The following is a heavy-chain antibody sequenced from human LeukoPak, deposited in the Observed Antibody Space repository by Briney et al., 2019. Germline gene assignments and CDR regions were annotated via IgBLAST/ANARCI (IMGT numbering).Heavy chain of an antibody. CDR2: ISAYNGNT. CDR3: ARVEDTAMVTRHWFDP. V-gene: IGHV1-18*01. CDR1: GYTFTSYG. J-gene: IGHJ5*02. Sequence: ASVKVSCKASGYTFTSYGISWVRQAPGQGLEWMGWISAYNGNTNYAQKLQGRVTMTTDTSTSTAYMELRSLRSDDTAVYYCARVEDTAMVTRHWFDPWGQGTLVTVSS. D-gene: IGHD5-18*01.